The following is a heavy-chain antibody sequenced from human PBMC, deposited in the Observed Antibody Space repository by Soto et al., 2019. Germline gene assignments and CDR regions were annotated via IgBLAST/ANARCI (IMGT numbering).Heavy chain of an antibody. Sequence: PSETLSLTCTVSGDSMSSGRYYWSWIRQHPGKGLEWIGHVHPSGNTYYNPSLESRLNMSVDMSKSQVSLQLRSVTVADTAVYYCVRGRDLYQCGFWGPGTQVTVS. CDR1: GDSMSSGRYY. D-gene: IGHD6-25*01. CDR3: VRGRDLYQCGF. V-gene: IGHV4-31*03. J-gene: IGHJ4*02. CDR2: VHPSGNT.